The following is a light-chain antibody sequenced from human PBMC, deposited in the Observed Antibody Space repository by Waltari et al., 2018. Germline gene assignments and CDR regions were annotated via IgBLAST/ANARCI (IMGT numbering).Light chain of an antibody. CDR3: QNYERLPAT. J-gene: IGKJ1*01. CDR2: GVS. CDR1: QSVSRA. V-gene: IGKV3-20*01. Sequence: EVVLTQSPGTLSLSPGERATLSCRASQSVSRALVWYQQKHGQAPRLLIYGVSNRATGIPDRFSGSGSGTDFSLTISRLEPEDFAVYYCQNYERLPATFGQGTRVEIK.